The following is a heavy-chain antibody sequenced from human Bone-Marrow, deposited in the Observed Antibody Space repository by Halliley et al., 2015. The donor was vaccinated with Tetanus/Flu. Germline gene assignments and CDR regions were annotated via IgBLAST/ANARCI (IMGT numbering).Heavy chain of an antibody. CDR2: INPDGGST. CDR1: GYTFINYY. CDR3: VRDLVGYTPWDY. Sequence: QLVQSGAEVQKPGASVKVSCKASGYTFINYYMHWVRQAPGQGPEWMGRINPDGGSTTYSQKFQGRLTITRDTSASTVYMDLSSLTSEDTAVYYCVRDLVGYTPWDYWGQGTLVTVSS. J-gene: IGHJ4*02. V-gene: IGHV1-46*01. D-gene: IGHD5-12*01.